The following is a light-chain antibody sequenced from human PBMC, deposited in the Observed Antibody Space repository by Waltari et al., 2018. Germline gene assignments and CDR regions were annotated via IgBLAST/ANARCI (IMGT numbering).Light chain of an antibody. CDR3: VLYVGGGSWV. Sequence: QTVVTQEPSFSVSPGGTVTLTCGLSSGSVSSNYYPIWFQQTPGQAPRTLISSTNTRSSGVSDRFSGSILGNKAALTITGAQTNDESDYYCVLYVGGGSWVFGGGTKLTVL. V-gene: IGLV8-61*01. CDR2: STN. CDR1: SGSVSSNYY. J-gene: IGLJ3*02.